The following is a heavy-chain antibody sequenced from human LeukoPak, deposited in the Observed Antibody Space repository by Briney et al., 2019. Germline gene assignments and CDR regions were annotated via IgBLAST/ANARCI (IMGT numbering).Heavy chain of an antibody. CDR1: GYTFTVYY. Sequence: ASVKVSCKASGYTFTVYYMHWLRQAPGQGLEWMGWINPNSGGTNYAQKFQGRVTMTRDTSISTAYMELSRLRSDDTAVYYCARDDYDTLTLSNGFDPWGQGTLVTVSS. D-gene: IGHD3-9*01. J-gene: IGHJ5*02. CDR3: ARDDYDTLTLSNGFDP. CDR2: INPNSGGT. V-gene: IGHV1-2*02.